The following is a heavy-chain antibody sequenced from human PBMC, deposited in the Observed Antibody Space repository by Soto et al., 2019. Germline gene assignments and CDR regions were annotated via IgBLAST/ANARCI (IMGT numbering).Heavy chain of an antibody. V-gene: IGHV1-69*04. CDR2: IIPILGIA. Sequence: SVKVSCKASGGTFSSYTISWVRQAPGQGLEWMGRIIPILGIANYAQKFQGRVTITADKSTNTAYMELSSLRSEDTAVYYCARDYYGDNWFDPWGKGTLVTVSS. J-gene: IGHJ5*02. CDR3: ARDYYGDNWFDP. CDR1: GGTFSSYT. D-gene: IGHD4-17*01.